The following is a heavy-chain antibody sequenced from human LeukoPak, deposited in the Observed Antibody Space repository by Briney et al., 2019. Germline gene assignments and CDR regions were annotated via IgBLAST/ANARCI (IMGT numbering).Heavy chain of an antibody. J-gene: IGHJ3*02. CDR2: ISRGRSYI. D-gene: IGHD2-2*01. Sequence: GGSLRLSCAASGFTFNNYTMNWVRQAPGKGLEWVSSISRGRSYIYYADSVKGRFTISRDNAKNSLYLQMNSLRAEDTAVYYCAREASSSTSWISTEKPDAFDIWGQGTMVTVSS. V-gene: IGHV3-21*01. CDR1: GFTFNNYT. CDR3: AREASSSTSWISTEKPDAFDI.